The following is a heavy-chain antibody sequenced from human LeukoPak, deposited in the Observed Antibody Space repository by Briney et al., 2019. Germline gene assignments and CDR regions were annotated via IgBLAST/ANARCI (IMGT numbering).Heavy chain of an antibody. D-gene: IGHD6-25*01. CDR2: IYYSGNT. J-gene: IGHJ4*02. CDR1: GGSISSYY. Sequence: PSETLSLTCTVSGGSISSYYWSWIRQPPGKGLEWIGYIYYSGNTNYNPSLKSRVTISVDTSKNQFSLKLSSVTAADTAVYYCARDIGAAYFDYWGQGTLVTVSS. V-gene: IGHV4-59*01. CDR3: ARDIGAAYFDY.